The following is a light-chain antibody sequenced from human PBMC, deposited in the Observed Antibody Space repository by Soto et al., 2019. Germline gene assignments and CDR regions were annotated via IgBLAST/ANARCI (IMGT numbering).Light chain of an antibody. V-gene: IGLV1-44*01. CDR1: SSNIGSKT. CDR3: SAWDASLNGYV. Sequence: QSVLPQPPSASGTPGQRVTISCSGSSSNIGSKTVNWYQQLPGTAPKLLIYSNYQRPSGVPDRFSGSKSGTSASLAISGLQSEDEADYYCSAWDASLNGYVFGTGTKLTVL. J-gene: IGLJ1*01. CDR2: SNY.